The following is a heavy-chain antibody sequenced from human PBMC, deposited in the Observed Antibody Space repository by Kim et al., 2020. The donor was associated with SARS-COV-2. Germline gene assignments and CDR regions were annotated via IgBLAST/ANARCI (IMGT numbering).Heavy chain of an antibody. V-gene: IGHV4-39*01. D-gene: IGHD4-17*01. Sequence: LKSRVTISVDTSKTQFSLKLSSVTAADTAVYYCASMTLWEDTVTTAPFDYWGQGTLVTVSS. CDR3: ASMTLWEDTVTTAPFDY. J-gene: IGHJ4*02.